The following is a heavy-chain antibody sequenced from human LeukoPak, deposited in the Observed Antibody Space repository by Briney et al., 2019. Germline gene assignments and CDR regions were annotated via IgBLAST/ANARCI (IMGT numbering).Heavy chain of an antibody. CDR3: ARDSGGTNDAFDI. V-gene: IGHV1-2*02. D-gene: IGHD2-15*01. J-gene: IGHJ3*02. Sequence: ASVKVSCKTSGYTFTDYFLHWVRQAPGQGLEWMGWINPDNGGTNYAQIFQGRVTMTRDTSITTVYMELTSLTSNDTAMYYCARDSGGTNDAFDIWGQGTMVIVSS. CDR1: GYTFTDYF. CDR2: INPDNGGT.